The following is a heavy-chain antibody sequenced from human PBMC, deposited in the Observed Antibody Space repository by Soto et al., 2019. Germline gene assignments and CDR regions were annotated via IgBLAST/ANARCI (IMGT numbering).Heavy chain of an antibody. CDR1: PFTFRSYS. D-gene: IGHD2-15*01. CDR3: VRYCNGGACYSASLDY. CDR2: ISYDGSKE. J-gene: IGHJ4*02. Sequence: QEQMVQSGGGVVQPGRSLRLSCAASPFTFRSYSMHWVRQAPGKGLEWVTSISYDGSKESYADSVKGRFAVSRDNSKNTLYLQMNSLRPEDTAVYYCVRYCNGGACYSASLDYWGQGTQVTVSS. V-gene: IGHV3-30*09.